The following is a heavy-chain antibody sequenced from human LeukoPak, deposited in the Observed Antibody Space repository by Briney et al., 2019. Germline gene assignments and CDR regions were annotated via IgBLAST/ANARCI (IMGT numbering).Heavy chain of an antibody. CDR2: ISGSGGST. J-gene: IGHJ4*02. CDR1: GFTFSSYA. D-gene: IGHD3-22*01. Sequence: PGGSLRLSCAASGFTFSSYAMSWVRQAPGKGLELVSAISGSGGSTYYADSVKGRFTISRDNSKNTLYLQMNSLRAEDTAVYYSAKVPYYDSSGYHWGQGTQVTVSS. CDR3: AKVPYYDSSGYH. V-gene: IGHV3-23*01.